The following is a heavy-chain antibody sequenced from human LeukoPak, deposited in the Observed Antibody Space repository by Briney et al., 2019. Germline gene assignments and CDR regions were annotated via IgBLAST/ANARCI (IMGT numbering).Heavy chain of an antibody. CDR3: ARHALATVTDPSFDY. V-gene: IGHV4-39*01. CDR2: LYHSGST. Sequence: SSETLSLTCTVSGGSISTPGYYWGWIRQPPGKGLEWIGSLYHSGSTYYKPSLKSRATISVDKSKNQCSLKLRSVTAADTAMYYCARHALATVTDPSFDYWGQGTLVTVSS. J-gene: IGHJ4*02. CDR1: GGSISTPGYY. D-gene: IGHD2-21*02.